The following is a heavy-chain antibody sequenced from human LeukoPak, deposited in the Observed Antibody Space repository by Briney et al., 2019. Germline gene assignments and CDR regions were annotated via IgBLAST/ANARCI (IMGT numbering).Heavy chain of an antibody. CDR2: INHSGST. CDR1: GGSFSGYY. D-gene: IGHD3-10*02. V-gene: IGHV4-34*01. Sequence: SDTLSLTCAVYGGSFSGYYWSWIRQPPGKGLEWIGEINHSGSTNYNPSLKSRVTISVDTSKNQFSLKLSSVTAADTAVYYCARGQYANVYWGQGTLVTVSS. J-gene: IGHJ4*02. CDR3: ARGQYANVY.